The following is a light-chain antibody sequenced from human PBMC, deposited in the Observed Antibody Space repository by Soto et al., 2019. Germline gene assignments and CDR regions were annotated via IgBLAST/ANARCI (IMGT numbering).Light chain of an antibody. Sequence: DIQMSQSPCSLSASIGGRVTITRRSSQNIGNYINWYQQKPGRAPKLLIYAASTLQRGVPSSFSGGGSGTYFTFTISSLQPEDFATYFCQQSYSTPITFGQGTRLEIK. CDR2: AAS. CDR1: QNIGNY. CDR3: QQSYSTPIT. J-gene: IGKJ5*01. V-gene: IGKV1-39*01.